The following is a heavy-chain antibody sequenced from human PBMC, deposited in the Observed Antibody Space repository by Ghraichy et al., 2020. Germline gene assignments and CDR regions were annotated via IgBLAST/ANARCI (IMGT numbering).Heavy chain of an antibody. CDR3: ARHSTSDWLHQDLDY. Sequence: SETLSLTCTVSGGSISSSSYYWGWIRQPPGKGLEWIGSINYSGSTYYNPSLKSRVTISVDTSKNQFSLKLSSVTAADTAVYYCARHSTSDWLHQDLDYWGQGTLVTVSS. CDR1: GGSISSSSYY. V-gene: IGHV4-39*01. J-gene: IGHJ4*02. CDR2: INYSGST. D-gene: IGHD2-2*01.